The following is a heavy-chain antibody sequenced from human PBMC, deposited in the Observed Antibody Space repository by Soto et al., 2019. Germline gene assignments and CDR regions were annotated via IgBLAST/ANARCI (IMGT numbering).Heavy chain of an antibody. CDR1: GGSISGYY. J-gene: IGHJ6*01. CDR3: GRDRVHYRMAV. D-gene: IGHD6-6*01. V-gene: IGHV4-4*07. Sequence: SETLSLTCTVSGGSISGYYWSWTRQPAGKGLEWIGRIYSSGTTKYNPSLKSRVTVSVDTSKKQFSLKLSSVTAADTAVYYCGRDRVHYRMAVWGQGISVTVSS. CDR2: IYSSGTT.